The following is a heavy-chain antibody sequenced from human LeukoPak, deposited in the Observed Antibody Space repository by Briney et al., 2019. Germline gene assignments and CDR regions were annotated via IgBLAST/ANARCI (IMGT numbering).Heavy chain of an antibody. Sequence: PSETLSLTCTVSGGSFSSYHWSWIRQPAGKGLERIGRIYTSGSTNYNPSLKSRVTISVDTSKNQFSLKLSSVTAADTAVYYCARKRRWLPSPFDYWGQGTRVTVSS. CDR3: ARKRRWLPSPFDY. D-gene: IGHD5-24*01. J-gene: IGHJ4*02. CDR1: GGSFSSYH. CDR2: IYTSGST. V-gene: IGHV4-4*07.